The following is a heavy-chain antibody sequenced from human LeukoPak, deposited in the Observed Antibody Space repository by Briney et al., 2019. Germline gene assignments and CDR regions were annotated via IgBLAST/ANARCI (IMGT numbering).Heavy chain of an antibody. CDR2: INHSGNT. CDR1: GFSVSSGYY. D-gene: IGHD6-19*01. J-gene: IGHJ3*02. Sequence: PSETLSLTCAVSGFSVSSGYYWGWIRQPPGKGLEWIGTINHSGNTFYNPSPKSRVTTSVDTSKNQFSLRLSSVTAADTAVYYCARRMAGATTDAFDIWGQETMITVSS. V-gene: IGHV4-38-2*01. CDR3: ARRMAGATTDAFDI.